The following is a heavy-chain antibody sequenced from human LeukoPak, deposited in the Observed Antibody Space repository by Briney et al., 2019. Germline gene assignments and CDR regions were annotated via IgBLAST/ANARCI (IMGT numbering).Heavy chain of an antibody. CDR2: VNRPGNEK. V-gene: IGHV3-7*01. CDR1: RFAFNTHW. J-gene: IGHJ4*02. CDR3: ARLVGDRTIYDY. D-gene: IGHD1-26*01. Sequence: PGGSLRLSCAASRFAFNTHWMSWVRQAPGKGLEWVATVNRPGNEKYYVDPVKGRFITSRDNAKNSLYLQMNSLRVEDTAVYYCARLVGDRTIYDYWGQGTLVTVSS.